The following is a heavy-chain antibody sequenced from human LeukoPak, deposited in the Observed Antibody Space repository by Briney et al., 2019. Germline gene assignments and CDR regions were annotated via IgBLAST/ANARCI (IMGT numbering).Heavy chain of an antibody. D-gene: IGHD6-13*01. CDR3: ARVTGYRIEDYFDY. V-gene: IGHV4-59*01. CDR2: TYYSGST. Sequence: SETLSLTCTVSGGSISSYYWSWIRQPPGKGLEWIGYTYYSGSTNYNPSLKSRVTISVETSKNEFPLKLRSVTAADTAVYYCARVTGYRIEDYFDYWGQGTLVTVSS. CDR1: GGSISSYY. J-gene: IGHJ4*02.